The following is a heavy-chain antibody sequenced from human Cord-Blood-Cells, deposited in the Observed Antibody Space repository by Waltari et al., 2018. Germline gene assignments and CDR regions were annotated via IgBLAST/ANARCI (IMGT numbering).Heavy chain of an antibody. V-gene: IGHV4-30-4*01. CDR2: IYYSGRT. J-gene: IGHJ6*02. D-gene: IGHD6-19*01. CDR3: ARNLGYSSGWYPYYYYYGMDV. CDR1: GGSISSGDYY. Sequence: QVQLQESGPGLVKPSQTLSLTCTVSGGSISSGDYYWSWIRQPPGKGLAWIGYIYYSGRTYYNPSLKSRVTISVDTSKNQFSLKLGSVTAADTAVYYCARNLGYSSGWYPYYYYYGMDVWGQGTTVTVSS.